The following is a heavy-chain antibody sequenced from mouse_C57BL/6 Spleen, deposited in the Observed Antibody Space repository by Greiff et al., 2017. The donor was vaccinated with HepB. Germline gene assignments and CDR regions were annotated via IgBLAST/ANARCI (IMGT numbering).Heavy chain of an antibody. D-gene: IGHD3-2*02. J-gene: IGHJ3*01. CDR1: GYAFSSSW. CDR3: ARSPQTAQASWFAY. CDR2: IYPGDGDT. V-gene: IGHV1-82*01. Sequence: QVQLQQSGPELVKPGASVKISCKASGYAFSSSWMNWVKQRPGKGLEWIGRIYPGDGDTNYNGKFKGKATLTADKSSSTAYMQLSSLTSEDSAVYFCARSPQTAQASWFAYWGQGTLVTVSA.